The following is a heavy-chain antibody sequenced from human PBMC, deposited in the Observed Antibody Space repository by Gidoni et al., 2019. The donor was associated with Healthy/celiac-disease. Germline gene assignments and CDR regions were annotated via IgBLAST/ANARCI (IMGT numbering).Heavy chain of an antibody. CDR1: GYTFTVYY. J-gene: IGHJ4*02. CDR3: ARNAVQGATDY. CDR2: INPNSGGT. V-gene: IGHV1-2*02. D-gene: IGHD3-10*01. Sequence: QVQLVQSGAEVKKPGASVKVSCKASGYTFTVYYMHWLRQAPGQGLEWMGGINPNSGGTNYAQKCQGRVTMTRDTSISTAYMELSRLRSDDTAVYYCARNAVQGATDYWGQGTLVTVSS.